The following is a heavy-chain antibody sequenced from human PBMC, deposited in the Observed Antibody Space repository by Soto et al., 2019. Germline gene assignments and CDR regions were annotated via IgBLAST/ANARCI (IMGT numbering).Heavy chain of an antibody. CDR2: IYYSGST. V-gene: IGHV4-31*03. CDR1: GGSISSGGYY. J-gene: IGHJ4*02. CDR3: ARAGIVVVPAATIVVVTHFDY. D-gene: IGHD2-2*01. Sequence: SETLSLTCTVSGGSISSGGYYWSWIRQHPGKGLEWIGYIYYSGSTYYNPSLKSRVTISVDTSKNQFSLKLSSVTAADTAVYYCARAGIVVVPAATIVVVTHFDYWGQGTLVTVSS.